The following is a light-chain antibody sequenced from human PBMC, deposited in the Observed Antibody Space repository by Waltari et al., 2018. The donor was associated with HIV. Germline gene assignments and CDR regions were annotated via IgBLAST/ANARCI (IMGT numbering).Light chain of an antibody. J-gene: IGKJ1*01. CDR2: GAS. CDR3: QQYDTWPPKT. CDR1: QNIGTN. Sequence: EIVMTQSPATLSVSPGERATLSCRASQNIGTNLAWYQQKPGQAPRLLIYGASTRATGIPARFSGSGAGTEFTLAISSLQAEDFAVYYCQQYDTWPPKTFRQGTKVEIK. V-gene: IGKV3-15*01.